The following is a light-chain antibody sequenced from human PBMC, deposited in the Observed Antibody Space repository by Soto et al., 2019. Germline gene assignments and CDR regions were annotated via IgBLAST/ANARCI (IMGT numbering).Light chain of an antibody. J-gene: IGKJ2*01. V-gene: IGKV3-11*01. CDR1: QSVSSY. CDR2: DAS. Sequence: EIVLTQSPATLSLSPGERATLSCRASQSVSSYLAWYQQKPGQAPRLLIYDASNRATGIPARFSGSGSGTDFTLTISSLEPEDFAVYYCQQRSNWPPWGTFGQGTKLXIK. CDR3: QQRSNWPPWGT.